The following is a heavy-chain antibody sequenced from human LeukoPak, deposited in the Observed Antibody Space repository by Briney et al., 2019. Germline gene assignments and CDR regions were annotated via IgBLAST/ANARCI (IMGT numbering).Heavy chain of an antibody. CDR3: ASHSGGYAY. V-gene: IGHV4-59*12. CDR2: VYYSGGT. CDR1: GGSISSYS. D-gene: IGHD5-12*01. Sequence: PSETLSLTCTVSGGSISSYSWSWIRQPPRKGLEWIGYVYYSGGTYYNPSLKSRVTISVDTSKNQFSLKLSSVTAADTAVYYCASHSGGYAYWGQGTLVTVSS. J-gene: IGHJ4*02.